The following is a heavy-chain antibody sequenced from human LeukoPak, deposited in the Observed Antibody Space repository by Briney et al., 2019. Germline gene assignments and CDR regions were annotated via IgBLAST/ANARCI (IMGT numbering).Heavy chain of an antibody. CDR3: ARGFQSSPPYDYSKTGHFDY. CDR2: INPSGGST. D-gene: IGHD4-11*01. Sequence: ASVKVSCKASGYTFTSYYMHWVRQAPGQGLEWMGIINPSGGSTSYAQKFQGRVTMTRDMSTSTVYMELSSLRSEDTAVYYCARGFQSSPPYDYSKTGHFDYWGQGTLVTVSS. J-gene: IGHJ4*02. CDR1: GYTFTSYY. V-gene: IGHV1-46*01.